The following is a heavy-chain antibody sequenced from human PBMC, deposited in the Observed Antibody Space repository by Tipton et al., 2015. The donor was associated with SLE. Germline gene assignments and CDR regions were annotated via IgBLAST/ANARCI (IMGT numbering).Heavy chain of an antibody. J-gene: IGHJ4*02. V-gene: IGHV4-38-2*02. CDR1: TYSISSGYY. Sequence: TLSLTCTVSTYSISSGYYWGWIRQPPGKGLEWIGSVYHSGSTSYNVSLKSRVTISVDTSKNQFSLKLSSVTAADTAVYYCARGSFLEGLCLAYWGQGTLVTVSS. CDR2: VYHSGST. D-gene: IGHD3-3*02. CDR3: ARGSFLEGLCLAY.